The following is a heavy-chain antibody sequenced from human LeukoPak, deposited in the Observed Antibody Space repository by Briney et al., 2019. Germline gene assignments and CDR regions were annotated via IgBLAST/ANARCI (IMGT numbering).Heavy chain of an antibody. CDR3: ARVDCSGGSCYDWFDP. Sequence: GASVKVSCKASGYTFTGYYMHWVRQAPGQGLEWMGWISAYNGNTNYAQKLQGRVTMTTDTSTSTAYMELRSLRSDDTAVYYCARVDCSGGSCYDWFDPWGQGTLVTVSS. J-gene: IGHJ5*02. CDR2: ISAYNGNT. CDR1: GYTFTGYY. V-gene: IGHV1-18*04. D-gene: IGHD2-15*01.